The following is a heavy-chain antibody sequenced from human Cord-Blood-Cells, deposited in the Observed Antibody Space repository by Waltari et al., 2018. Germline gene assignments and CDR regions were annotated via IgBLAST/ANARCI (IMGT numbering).Heavy chain of an antibody. CDR2: INAGNGNT. CDR1: GYTFTSYA. V-gene: IGHV1-3*01. Sequence: QVQLVQSGAEVKKPGASVKDSCKASGYTFTSYAMHWVRQAPGQRLEWMGWINAGNGNTKYSQKFQGRVTITRDTSASTAYMELSSLRSEDTAVYYCARVCGGDCYEFFDYWGQGTLVTVSS. D-gene: IGHD2-21*01. CDR3: ARVCGGDCYEFFDY. J-gene: IGHJ4*02.